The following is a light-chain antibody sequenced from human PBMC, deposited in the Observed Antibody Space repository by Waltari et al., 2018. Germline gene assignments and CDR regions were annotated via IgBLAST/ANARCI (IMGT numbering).Light chain of an antibody. CDR3: HSRDSSGNVL. J-gene: IGLJ2*01. Sequence: SSALTQDPAVSVALGQPVRLTSPGALPRTYCVSWFHQKPGQAPALVIYGKNNRPSGIPDRFSASSSGSTASLTIIGAQAEDGADYYCHSRDSSGNVLIGGGTKLTVV. CDR1: LPRTYC. CDR2: GKN. V-gene: IGLV3-19*01.